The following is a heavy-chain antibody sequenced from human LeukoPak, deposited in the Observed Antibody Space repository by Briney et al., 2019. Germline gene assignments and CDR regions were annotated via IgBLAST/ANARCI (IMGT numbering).Heavy chain of an antibody. CDR3: ARVTWIQLWAFDY. CDR1: GYTFTSYG. CDR2: ISAYNGNT. D-gene: IGHD5-18*01. V-gene: IGHV1-18*01. Sequence: ASVKVSCKASGYTFTSYGISWVRQAPGQGPEWTGWISAYNGNTNYAQKLQGRVTTTTDTSTSTAYMELRSLRSDDTAVYYCARVTWIQLWAFDYWGQGALVTVSS. J-gene: IGHJ4*02.